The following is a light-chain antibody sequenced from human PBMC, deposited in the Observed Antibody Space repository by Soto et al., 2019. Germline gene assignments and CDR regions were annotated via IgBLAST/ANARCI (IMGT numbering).Light chain of an antibody. CDR1: SNDVGSYNL. J-gene: IGLJ3*02. CDR2: EVS. Sequence: QSALTQPASVSGSPGQSITISCTGTSNDVGSYNLVSWFQQHPGKAPKLVISEVSKRPSGVSDRFSGSKSGNTASLTISGLQAEDEAAYSCCSHANGGSPRWVFGGGTKLTVL. CDR3: CSHANGGSPRWV. V-gene: IGLV2-23*02.